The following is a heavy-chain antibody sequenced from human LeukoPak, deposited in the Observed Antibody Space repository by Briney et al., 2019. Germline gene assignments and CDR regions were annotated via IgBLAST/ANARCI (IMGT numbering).Heavy chain of an antibody. D-gene: IGHD6-19*01. CDR2: INSSSSYL. V-gene: IGHV3-21*01. CDR3: ARAGAYSSGWNARVTFVY. CDR1: GFTFSSYS. J-gene: IGHJ4*02. Sequence: PGGSLRLSCAASGFTFSSYSMNWVRQAPGKGLEWVSSINSSSSYLYSADSVKGRSTISSNNANNALYLQINSLRADDTAVYVCARAGAYSSGWNARVTFVYWGQGDLVTVSS.